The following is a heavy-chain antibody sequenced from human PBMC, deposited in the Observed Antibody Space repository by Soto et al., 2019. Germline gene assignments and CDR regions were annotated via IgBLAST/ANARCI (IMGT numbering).Heavy chain of an antibody. CDR3: ARGRGSGWYGNWFDT. CDR2: INHSGST. Sequence: SETLSLTCAVYGGSFSGYYWSWIRQPPGKGLEWIGEINHSGSTNYNPSLKSRVTISVDTSKNQFSLKLSSVTAADTAVYYCARGRGSGWYGNWFDTWGQGTLVTVSS. V-gene: IGHV4-34*01. D-gene: IGHD6-19*01. J-gene: IGHJ5*02. CDR1: GGSFSGYY.